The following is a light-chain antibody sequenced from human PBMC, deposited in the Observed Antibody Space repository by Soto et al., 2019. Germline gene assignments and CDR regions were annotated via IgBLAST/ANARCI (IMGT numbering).Light chain of an antibody. J-gene: IGKJ1*01. CDR3: QKYDSVPWS. Sequence: DIPMTQSPSSLSASVGDRVTITCRASQGIGNNLAWYQQKPGKVPKVLTYTASTLHSGVPSRFSGSGSGTDFTLTINSLQPEDVATYFCQKYDSVPWSFGQGTRVEI. CDR1: QGIGNN. V-gene: IGKV1-27*01. CDR2: TAS.